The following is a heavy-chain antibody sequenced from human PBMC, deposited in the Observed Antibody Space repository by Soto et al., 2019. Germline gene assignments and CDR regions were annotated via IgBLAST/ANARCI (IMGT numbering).Heavy chain of an antibody. CDR1: GGSISSGGYY. Sequence: PSETLSLTCTVSGGSISSGGYYWSWIRQHPRKGLEWIGYIYYSGSTYCNPSLKSRVTISVDTSKNQFSLKLSSVTAADTAVYYCARVRVMAGYKRMSPYFDYWGQGTLVTVSS. J-gene: IGHJ4*02. V-gene: IGHV4-31*03. CDR2: IYYSGST. CDR3: ARVRVMAGYKRMSPYFDY. D-gene: IGHD6-19*01.